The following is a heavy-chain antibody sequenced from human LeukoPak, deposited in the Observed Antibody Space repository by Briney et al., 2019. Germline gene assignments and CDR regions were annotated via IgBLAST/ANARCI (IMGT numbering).Heavy chain of an antibody. CDR1: GYTFTSYY. Sequence: ASVKVSCKASGYTFTSYYMYWVRRSPGQGLEWMGIINPSGGSTSYAQKFQGRVTMTRDMSTSTVYMELSSLRSEDTAVYYCARVIKYYYDSSGYYRDAFDIWGQGTMVTVSS. CDR2: INPSGGST. J-gene: IGHJ3*02. V-gene: IGHV1-46*01. CDR3: ARVIKYYYDSSGYYRDAFDI. D-gene: IGHD3-22*01.